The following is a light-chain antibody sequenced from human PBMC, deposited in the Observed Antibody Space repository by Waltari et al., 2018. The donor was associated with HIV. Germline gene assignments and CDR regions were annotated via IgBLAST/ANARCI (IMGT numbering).Light chain of an antibody. J-gene: IGLJ2*01. CDR2: RNN. CDR1: SSNLGSNY. V-gene: IGLV1-47*01. Sequence: QSVLTQPPSASGTPGQRVTISCSGSSSNLGSNYVYWYQQLPGTAPKLLIYRNNQRPSGVPDRFSGSKSGTSASLAISGLRSEDEADYYCAAWDDNLSGLVFGGGTKLTVL. CDR3: AAWDDNLSGLV.